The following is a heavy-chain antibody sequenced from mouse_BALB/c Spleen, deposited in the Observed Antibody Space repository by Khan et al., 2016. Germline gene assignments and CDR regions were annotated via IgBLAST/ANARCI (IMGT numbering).Heavy chain of an antibody. V-gene: IGHV1-77*01. CDR3: ARSDYGNFAMDY. J-gene: IGHJ4*01. CDR2: IFPGSGST. CDR1: GYTFTDYY. D-gene: IGHD2-4*01. Sequence: QVQLQQSGTELPRPGASVKLSCKASGYTFTDYYLHWVKQRTGQGLEWIGEIFPGSGSTYYNEKFKGKASLTADTSSSTAYMQLSSLTSEDSAVYFCARSDYGNFAMDYWGHGASVTVSS.